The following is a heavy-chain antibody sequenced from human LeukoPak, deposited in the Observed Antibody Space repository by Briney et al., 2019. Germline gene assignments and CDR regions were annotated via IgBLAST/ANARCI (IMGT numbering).Heavy chain of an antibody. CDR1: GYTFTSYG. Sequence: ASVKVSCKASGYTFTSYGISWVRQAPGQGLEWMGWISAYNGNTNYAQKLLGRVTMTTDTSTSTAYMELRSLRSDDTAVYYCARDSIAAAGIFYYGMDDWGQGTTVTVSS. V-gene: IGHV1-18*01. J-gene: IGHJ6*02. CDR2: ISAYNGNT. CDR3: ARDSIAAAGIFYYGMDD. D-gene: IGHD6-13*01.